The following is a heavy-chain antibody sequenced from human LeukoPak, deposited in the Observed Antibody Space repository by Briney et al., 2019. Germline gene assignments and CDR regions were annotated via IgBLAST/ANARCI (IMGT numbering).Heavy chain of an antibody. J-gene: IGHJ4*02. CDR3: ARGPYCSGTSCYKYYFDY. V-gene: IGHV4-34*01. D-gene: IGHD2-2*01. Sequence: SETLSLTCAVYGGPFSGYYWSWIRQPPGKGLEWIGEINHRGSTNYNPSLKSRVTISIDTSKSQFSLNLRSVTAADTAVYYCARGPYCSGTSCYKYYFDYWGQGTLVTVSS. CDR2: INHRGST. CDR1: GGPFSGYY.